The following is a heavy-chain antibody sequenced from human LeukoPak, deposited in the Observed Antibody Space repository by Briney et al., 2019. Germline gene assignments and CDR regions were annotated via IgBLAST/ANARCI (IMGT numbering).Heavy chain of an antibody. D-gene: IGHD3-22*01. CDR3: ARERGGDDYYDSPATFDP. Sequence: GGSLRLSCAASGFTFSSYAMSWVRQAPGKGLEWVSAISGSGGSTYYADSVKGRFTISRDNSKNTLYLQMNSLRAEDTAVYYCARERGGDDYYDSPATFDPWGQGTLVTVSS. CDR1: GFTFSSYA. V-gene: IGHV3-23*01. J-gene: IGHJ5*02. CDR2: ISGSGGST.